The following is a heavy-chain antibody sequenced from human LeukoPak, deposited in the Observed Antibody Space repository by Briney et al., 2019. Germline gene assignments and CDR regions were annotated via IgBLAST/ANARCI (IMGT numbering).Heavy chain of an antibody. J-gene: IGHJ5*02. CDR3: ARDRYSSSWYGFVWFDP. CDR1: GFTFSSYA. Sequence: GGSLRLSCAASGFTFSSYAMHWVRQAPGKGQEYVSAISSNGGSTYYANSVKGRFTISRDNSKNTLYLQMGSLRAEDMAVYYCARDRYSSSWYGFVWFDPWGQGTLVTVSS. V-gene: IGHV3-64*01. D-gene: IGHD6-13*01. CDR2: ISSNGGST.